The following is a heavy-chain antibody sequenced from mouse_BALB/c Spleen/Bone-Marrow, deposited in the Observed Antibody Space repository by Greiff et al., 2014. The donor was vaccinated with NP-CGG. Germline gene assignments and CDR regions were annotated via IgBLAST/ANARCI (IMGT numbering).Heavy chain of an antibody. CDR1: GFNIKDTY. V-gene: IGHV14-3*02. CDR3: APYYYGSSQFAY. Sequence: VQLQQSEAELVKPGASVKLSCTASGFNIKDTYMHWVKQRPEQGLEWIGRIDPANGNTKYDPKFQGKATITADTSSNTAYLQLSSLTSEDTAVYYCAPYYYGSSQFAYWGQGTLVTVSA. CDR2: IDPANGNT. J-gene: IGHJ3*01. D-gene: IGHD1-1*01.